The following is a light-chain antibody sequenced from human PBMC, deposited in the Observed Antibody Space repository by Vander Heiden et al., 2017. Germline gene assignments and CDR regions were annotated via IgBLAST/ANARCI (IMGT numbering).Light chain of an antibody. CDR1: QGIRSY. J-gene: IGKJ1*01. CDR2: AAS. V-gene: IGKV1-39*01. Sequence: LMTSSPSSLSASVGDRVTITCRASQGIRSYLDWYQQKPGKAPKLLIYAASSLQSGVPSRFSGSGSGTDFTLTISSLQPEDFATYYCQQGYSTPQTFGQGTKVEIK. CDR3: QQGYSTPQT.